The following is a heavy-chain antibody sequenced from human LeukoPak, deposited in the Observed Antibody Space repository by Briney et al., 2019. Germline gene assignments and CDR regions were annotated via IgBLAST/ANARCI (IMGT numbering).Heavy chain of an antibody. CDR3: VKTPYSSTWYVGDS. J-gene: IGHJ4*02. CDR1: GFTFSSYA. CDR2: INSDGDST. Sequence: GGSLRLSCSASGFTFSSYAMHWVRQAAGEGLEYVSAINSDGDSTYYADSVKGRFTISRDKSKYTLYLQMSSLRPEDSAVYYCVKTPYSSTWYVGDSWGQGTLVTVSS. D-gene: IGHD2/OR15-2a*01. V-gene: IGHV3-64D*06.